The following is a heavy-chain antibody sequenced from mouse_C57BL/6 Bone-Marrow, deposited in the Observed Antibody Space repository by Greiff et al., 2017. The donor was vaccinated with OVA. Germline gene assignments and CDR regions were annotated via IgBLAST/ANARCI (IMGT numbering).Heavy chain of an antibody. Sequence: QVQLKQPGTELVKPGASVKLSCKASGYTFTSYWMHWVKQRPGQGLEWIGNINPSNGGTNYNEKFKSKATLTVDKSSSTADMQRSSLTSEDSAVDFCSQVLRGRAYWGKGTLVTVSA. CDR3: SQVLRGRAY. CDR2: INPSNGGT. J-gene: IGHJ3*01. V-gene: IGHV1-53*01. D-gene: IGHD1-1*01. CDR1: GYTFTSYW.